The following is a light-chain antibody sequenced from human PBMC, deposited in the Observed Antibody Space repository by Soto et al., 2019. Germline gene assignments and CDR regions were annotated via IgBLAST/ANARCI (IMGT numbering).Light chain of an antibody. J-gene: IGKJ3*01. CDR3: QQYGTSPGLFT. CDR2: GAS. CDR1: QSVSGSY. V-gene: IGKV3-20*01. Sequence: EIVLTQSPGTLSLSPGERATLSCRASQSVSGSYLAWYQQKPGQAPRLLIYGASSRATGIPDRFSGSGSGTDFTLTINRLEPEDFAVYYCQQYGTSPGLFTFGPGTKVDIK.